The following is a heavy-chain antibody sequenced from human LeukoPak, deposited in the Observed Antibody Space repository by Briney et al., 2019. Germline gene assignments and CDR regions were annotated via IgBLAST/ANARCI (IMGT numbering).Heavy chain of an antibody. CDR1: GGSISSSYW. J-gene: IGHJ4*02. D-gene: IGHD3-22*01. CDR2: IYHSGST. CDR3: ARQSYYGYDY. Sequence: SETLSLTCTVSGGSISSSYWWTWVRQPPGKGLEWIGEIYHSGSTNYNPSLKSRLTISVDKSKNQFSLKLSSVTAADTAVYYCARQSYYGYDYWGQGTLVTVSS. V-gene: IGHV4-4*02.